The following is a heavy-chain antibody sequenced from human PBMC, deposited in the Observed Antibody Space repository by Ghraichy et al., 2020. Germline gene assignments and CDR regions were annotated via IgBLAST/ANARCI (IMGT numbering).Heavy chain of an antibody. CDR3: TRAPAGATHFDY. CDR1: GFTFGDYA. D-gene: IGHD1-26*01. J-gene: IGHJ4*02. CDR2: IRTKGYGGTP. Sequence: GESLNISCTTSGFTFGDYAMSWFRQAPGKGLEWVSFIRTKGYGGTPEYAESVKGRFIISRDDSKSIAYLQMNSLKIADTAEYYCTRAPAGATHFDYWGQGTLVTVSS. V-gene: IGHV3-49*03.